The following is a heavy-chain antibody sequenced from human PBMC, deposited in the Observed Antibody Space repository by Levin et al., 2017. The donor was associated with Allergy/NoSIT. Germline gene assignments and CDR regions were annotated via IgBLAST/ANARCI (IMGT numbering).Heavy chain of an antibody. J-gene: IGHJ3*02. Sequence: GESLKISCAASGFTFSGYTLNWVRQAPGKGLEWVSSISSSSTYIYYADSLKGRFTISRDDAKNSLPLQMNSLIVEDTAVYYCAGDGSYDTLDIWGQGTMVTVSS. CDR1: GFTFSGYT. CDR2: ISSSSTYI. D-gene: IGHD6-6*01. CDR3: AGDGSYDTLDI. V-gene: IGHV3-21*01.